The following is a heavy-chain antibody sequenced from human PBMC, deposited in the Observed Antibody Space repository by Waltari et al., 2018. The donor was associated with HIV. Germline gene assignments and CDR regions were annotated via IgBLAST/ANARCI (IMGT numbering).Heavy chain of an antibody. V-gene: IGHV3-21*01. D-gene: IGHD3-22*01. J-gene: IGHJ4*02. CDR3: ARGLKPYDSSTYYFDY. CDR1: GFTFSSYS. CDR2: ISSSSSYI. Sequence: EVQLVESGGGLVKPGGSLRLSCAASGFTFSSYSMNWVRQAPGKGLEWVSSISSSSSYIYYADSVKGRFTISRDNAKNSLYLQMNSLRAEDTAVYYCARGLKPYDSSTYYFDYWGQGTLVTVSS.